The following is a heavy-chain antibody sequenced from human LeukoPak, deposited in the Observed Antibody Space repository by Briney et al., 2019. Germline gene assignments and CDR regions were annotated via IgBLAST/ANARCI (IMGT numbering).Heavy chain of an antibody. J-gene: IGHJ6*03. D-gene: IGHD4-17*01. CDR1: GFTFSNYN. V-gene: IGHV3-21*01. CDR3: ARDPYNGYYGDDYYYYMDV. CDR2: ITRDSIYT. Sequence: KAGGSLRLSCVASGFTFSNYNMNWVRQTPGKGLEWVSSITRDSIYTFYADSVKGRFTISRDNAKNSLSLQMNSLRAEDTAVYYCARDPYNGYYGDDYYYYMDVWGKGTTVTISS.